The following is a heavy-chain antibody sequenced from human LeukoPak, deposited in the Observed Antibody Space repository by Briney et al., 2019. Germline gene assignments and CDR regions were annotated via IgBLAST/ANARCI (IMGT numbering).Heavy chain of an antibody. CDR3: ARAEFFLGAFDI. Sequence: ASVKVSCKASGYTFTSYYMHWVRQAPGQGLEWMGIINPTGGSTTYAQKFQGRVTMTRDTSTSTVYMELSSLRSEDTAVYYCARAEFFLGAFDIGGQGAMVTVSS. CDR1: GYTFTSYY. CDR2: INPTGGST. J-gene: IGHJ3*02. D-gene: IGHD1-14*01. V-gene: IGHV1-46*01.